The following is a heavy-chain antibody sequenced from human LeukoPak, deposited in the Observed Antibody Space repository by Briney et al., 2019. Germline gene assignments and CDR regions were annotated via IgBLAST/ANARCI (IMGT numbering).Heavy chain of an antibody. CDR2: IYNSGST. D-gene: IGHD1-26*01. CDR3: ARRLRIEGATRRGDGFDI. V-gene: IGHV4-59*08. CDR1: VGSINSYH. Sequence: SETLSLTCTVPVGSINSYHWSWIRQPPGKGLEWIGYIYNSGSTNYNPSLKSRVTISADTSKKQFSLKVSSVTAADTAVYFCARRLRIEGATRRGDGFDIWGQGTMVTVSS. J-gene: IGHJ3*02.